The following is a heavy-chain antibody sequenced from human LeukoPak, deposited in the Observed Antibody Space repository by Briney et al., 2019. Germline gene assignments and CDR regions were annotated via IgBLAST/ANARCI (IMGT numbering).Heavy chain of an antibody. V-gene: IGHV1-8*01. CDR1: GYTFTSYD. CDR3: ARVRAFPPVGDPMNYYMDV. J-gene: IGHJ6*03. D-gene: IGHD3-10*01. Sequence: ASVKVSCKASGYTFTSYDINWVRQATGQGLEWMGWMNPNSGNTGYARKFQGRVTMTRNTSISTAYMELRSLRSDDTAVYYCARVRAFPPVGDPMNYYMDVWGKGTTVTVSS. CDR2: MNPNSGNT.